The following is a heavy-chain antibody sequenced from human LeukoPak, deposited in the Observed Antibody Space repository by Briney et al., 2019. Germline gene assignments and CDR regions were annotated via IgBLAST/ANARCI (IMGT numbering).Heavy chain of an antibody. V-gene: IGHV3-23*01. D-gene: IGHD1-26*01. Sequence: RGSLRLSCAASGFTFSSYSMNWVRQAPGKGLEWVSAISGSGGSTYYADSVKGRFTISRDNSKNTLYLQMNSLRAEDTAVYYCAKFPPDSGNVDYWGQGTLVTVSS. CDR3: AKFPPDSGNVDY. J-gene: IGHJ4*02. CDR1: GFTFSSYS. CDR2: ISGSGGST.